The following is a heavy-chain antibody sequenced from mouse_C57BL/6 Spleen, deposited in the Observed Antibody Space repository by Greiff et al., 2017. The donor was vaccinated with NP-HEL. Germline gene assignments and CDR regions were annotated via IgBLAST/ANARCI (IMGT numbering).Heavy chain of an antibody. J-gene: IGHJ2*01. D-gene: IGHD4-1*01. Sequence: VKLQQPGAELVRPGSSVKLSCKASGYTFTSYWMHWVKQRPIQGLEWIGNIDPSDSETHYNQKFKDKATLTVDKSSSTAYMQLSSLTSEDSAVYYCARWDKTGTDYWGQGTTLTVSS. CDR3: ARWDKTGTDY. CDR1: GYTFTSYW. V-gene: IGHV1-52*01. CDR2: IDPSDSET.